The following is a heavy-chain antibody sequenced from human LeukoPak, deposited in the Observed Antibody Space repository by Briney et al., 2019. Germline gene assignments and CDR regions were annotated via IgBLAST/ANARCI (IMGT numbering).Heavy chain of an antibody. CDR2: FDPEDGET. V-gene: IGHV1-24*01. CDR3: ATRREVYGYYYYYYGMDV. CDR1: GYTLTELS. J-gene: IGHJ6*02. D-gene: IGHD5/OR15-5a*01. Sequence: ASVKVSCKVSGYTLTELSMHWVRQAPGKGLEWMGGFDPEDGETIYAQKFQGRVTMTEDTSTDTAHMELSSLRSEDTAVYYCATRREVYGYYYYYYGMDVWGQGTTVTVSS.